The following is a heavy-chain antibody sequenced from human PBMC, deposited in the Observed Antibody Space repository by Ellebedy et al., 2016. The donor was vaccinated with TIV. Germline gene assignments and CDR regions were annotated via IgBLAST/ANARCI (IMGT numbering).Heavy chain of an antibody. CDR2: IDPSDSYT. D-gene: IGHD2-2*01. CDR1: GYTFTAYW. V-gene: IGHV5-10-1*01. Sequence: GGSLRLXXKISGYTFTAYWITWVRQIPGKGLEWMGRIDPSDSYTTYSPSFQGHVTISADKSISTVYLQWSRLKASDTAMYFCARLYCTTTSCSIYFDKWGQGTLVTVSS. J-gene: IGHJ4*02. CDR3: ARLYCTTTSCSIYFDK.